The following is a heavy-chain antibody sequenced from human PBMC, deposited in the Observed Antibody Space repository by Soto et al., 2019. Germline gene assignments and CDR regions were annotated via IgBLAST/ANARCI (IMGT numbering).Heavy chain of an antibody. CDR3: ACSWNDPEEYYGFGP. D-gene: IGHD1-1*01. V-gene: IGHV4-59*01. J-gene: IGHJ5*02. Sequence: SETLSLTCTVSGGSISSYYWSWIRQPPGKGLEWIGYIYYSGSTNYNPSLKSRVTISVDTSKNQFSLKLSSVTAAATAVSYCACSWNDPEEYYGFGPWGQGTLVTVSS. CDR2: IYYSGST. CDR1: GGSISSYY.